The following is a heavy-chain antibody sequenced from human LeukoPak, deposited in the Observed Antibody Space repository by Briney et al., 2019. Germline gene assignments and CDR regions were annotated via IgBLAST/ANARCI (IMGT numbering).Heavy chain of an antibody. J-gene: IGHJ2*01. V-gene: IGHV1-8*01. CDR2: MNPNSGNT. D-gene: IGHD3-22*01. Sequence: GSVKVSCKASGYTFTSYDINWVRQATGQGREGMGGMNPNSGNTGYAQKFQGRVTMTRNHSISTAYMELSRLRSEDTAVYYCARGAQGATYYYDSSGYYWYLDLWGRGTLVTVSS. CDR1: GYTFTSYD. CDR3: ARGAQGATYYYDSSGYYWYLDL.